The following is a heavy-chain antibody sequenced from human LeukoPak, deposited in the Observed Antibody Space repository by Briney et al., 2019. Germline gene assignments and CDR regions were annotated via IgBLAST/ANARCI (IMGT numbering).Heavy chain of an antibody. CDR3: AREGTGHSFDY. CDR1: GYTFTGYY. J-gene: IGHJ4*02. Sequence: ASVKVSCKASGYTFTGYYMHWVRQAPGQGLEWMGWINPNSGSTNYAQKFQGRVTMTRDTSISTAYMELSRLRSDDTAVYYCAREGTGHSFDYWGQGTLVTVSS. CDR2: INPNSGST. V-gene: IGHV1-2*02. D-gene: IGHD1-14*01.